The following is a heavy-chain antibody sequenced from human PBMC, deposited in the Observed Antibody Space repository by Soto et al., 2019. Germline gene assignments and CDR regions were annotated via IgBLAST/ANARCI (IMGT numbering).Heavy chain of an antibody. CDR2: IIPIFGTA. CDR1: GGTFSSYA. Sequence: SVKVSCKASGGTFSSYAISWVRQAPGQGLEWMGGIIPIFGTANYAQKFQGRVTITADESTSTAYMELSSLRSEDTAVYYCARLEYSSSSHQVDYYYYGMDVWGQGTTVTVSS. V-gene: IGHV1-69*13. D-gene: IGHD6-6*01. J-gene: IGHJ6*02. CDR3: ARLEYSSSSHQVDYYYYGMDV.